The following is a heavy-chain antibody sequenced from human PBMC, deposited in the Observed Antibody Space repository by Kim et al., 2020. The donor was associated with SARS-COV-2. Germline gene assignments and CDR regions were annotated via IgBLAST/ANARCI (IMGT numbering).Heavy chain of an antibody. CDR3: ARGYHRSMGY. V-gene: IGHV4-34*01. D-gene: IGHD3-16*02. CDR1: GGSFSGYY. Sequence: SETLSLTCAVYGGSFSGYYWSWIRQPPGKGLEWIGEINHSGSTNYNPSLKSRVTISVDTSKNQFSLKLSSVTAADTAVYYCARGYHRSMGYWGQGTLVTV. J-gene: IGHJ4*02. CDR2: INHSGST.